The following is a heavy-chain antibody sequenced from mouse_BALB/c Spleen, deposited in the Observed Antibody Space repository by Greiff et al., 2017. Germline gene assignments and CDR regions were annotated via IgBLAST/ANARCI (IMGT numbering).Heavy chain of an antibody. CDR3: VRGTGKGFAY. J-gene: IGHJ3*01. D-gene: IGHD4-1*01. CDR1: GFSLTSYD. CDR2: IWTGGGT. V-gene: IGHV2-9-2*01. Sequence: QVQLKESGPGLVAPSQSLSITCTVSGFSLTSYDISWIRQPPGKGLEWLGVIWTGGGTKYNSAFMSRLSISKDNSKSQVFLKMNSLQTDDTAIYYCVRGTGKGFAYWGQGTLVTVSA.